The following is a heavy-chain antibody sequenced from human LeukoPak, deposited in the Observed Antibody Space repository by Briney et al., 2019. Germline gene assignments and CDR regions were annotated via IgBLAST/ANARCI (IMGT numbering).Heavy chain of an antibody. CDR2: IYDSGST. J-gene: IGHJ4*02. CDR1: VGSISSYY. D-gene: IGHD2-15*01. Sequence: PSETLSLTCTVSVGSISSYYWSWLRQPPGKGLEWIGNIYDSGSTNYNPSLKSRVTISVDTSKNQCSLKLSSVTAADTAVDYCARQSIGGSSLSYSDYWGQGTLVNVSS. CDR3: ARQSIGGSSLSYSDY. V-gene: IGHV4-59*01.